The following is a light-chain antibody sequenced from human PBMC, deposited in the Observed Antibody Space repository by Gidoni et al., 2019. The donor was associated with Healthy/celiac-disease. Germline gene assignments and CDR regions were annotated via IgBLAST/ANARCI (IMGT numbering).Light chain of an antibody. V-gene: IGKV3-11*01. CDR3: QQRSNWPPLT. CDR2: DAS. CDR1: QSVSSY. Sequence: IVLAQSLATLPLSTGERATLSCRASQSVSSYLAWYQQKPGQAPRLLIYDASNRATGIPARFSGSGSGTDFTLTISSLEPEDVAVYYCQQRSNWPPLTFGGXTKVEIK. J-gene: IGKJ4*01.